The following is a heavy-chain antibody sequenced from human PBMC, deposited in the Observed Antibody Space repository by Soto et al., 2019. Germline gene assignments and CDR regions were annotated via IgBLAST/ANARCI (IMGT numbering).Heavy chain of an antibody. CDR1: GFTFSSYS. J-gene: IGHJ3*02. CDR3: ARVGLLFYYDSTGFDI. Sequence: PGGSLRLSCAASGFTFSSYSMNWVRQAPGKGLEWVSSISSSSSYIYYADSVKGRFTIPRDSAKNSLYLQMNSLRAEDTAVYYCARVGLLFYYDSTGFDIWGQGTMVTVSS. D-gene: IGHD3-22*01. CDR2: ISSSSSYI. V-gene: IGHV3-21*01.